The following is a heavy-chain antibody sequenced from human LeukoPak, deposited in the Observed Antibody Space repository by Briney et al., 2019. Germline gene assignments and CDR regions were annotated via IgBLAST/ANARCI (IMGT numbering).Heavy chain of an antibody. J-gene: IGHJ4*02. D-gene: IGHD2-15*01. CDR3: AREVIGYCSGGSCYLDY. CDR1: GYTFTGYY. Sequence: ASVTVSCKASGYTFTGYYMHWVRQAPGQGLEWMGWINPNSGGTNYAQKFQGRVTMTRDTSISTAYMELSRQRSDDTAVYYCAREVIGYCSGGSCYLDYWGQGTLVTVSS. CDR2: INPNSGGT. V-gene: IGHV1-2*02.